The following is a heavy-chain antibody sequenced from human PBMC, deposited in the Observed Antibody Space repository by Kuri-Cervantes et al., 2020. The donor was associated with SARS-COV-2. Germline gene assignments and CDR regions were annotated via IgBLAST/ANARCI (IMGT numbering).Heavy chain of an antibody. D-gene: IGHD3-16*01. V-gene: IGHV4-4*02. Sequence: SETLSLTCDVSGDSMNNGNWWAWVRQTPGKGLEWIGEIYHNGNTNYNPSLKSRVTISVDESKNQFSLKLNSVTAADTAVYYCASLLLWKQFAPWGQGILVTVSS. CDR2: IYHNGNT. CDR1: GDSMNNGNW. J-gene: IGHJ5*02. CDR3: ASLLLWKQFAP.